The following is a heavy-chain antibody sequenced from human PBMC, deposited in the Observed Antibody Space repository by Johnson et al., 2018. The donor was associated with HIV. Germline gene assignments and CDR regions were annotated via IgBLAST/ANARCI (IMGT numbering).Heavy chain of an antibody. CDR2: IRYDGSDK. CDR1: GFTFSSYG. Sequence: HVQLVESGGGVVQPGGSLRLSCAASGFTFSSYGMHWVRQAPGKGLEWVAFIRYDGSDKYYADSVKGRVTISRDNPKNTVYLHMNNLRAEDTAVYYCARDLAYNSRWTGAFDIWGQGTMVTVSS. J-gene: IGHJ3*02. D-gene: IGHD6-13*01. CDR3: ARDLAYNSRWTGAFDI. V-gene: IGHV3-30*02.